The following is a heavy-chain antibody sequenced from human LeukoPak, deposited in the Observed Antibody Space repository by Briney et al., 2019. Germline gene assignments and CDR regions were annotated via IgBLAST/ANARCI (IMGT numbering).Heavy chain of an antibody. CDR1: GYSFTNYW. CDR3: ARAWNFDY. J-gene: IGHJ4*02. Sequence: GESLKIFCWGSGYSFTNYWLAWVRQMPGKGLEWMVIINSSDSDTRYSPSFQGQVTISADKSISTAYLQWSSLKASDSAMYYCARAWNFDYWGQGTLVTVSS. D-gene: IGHD1-1*01. V-gene: IGHV5-51*01. CDR2: INSSDSDT.